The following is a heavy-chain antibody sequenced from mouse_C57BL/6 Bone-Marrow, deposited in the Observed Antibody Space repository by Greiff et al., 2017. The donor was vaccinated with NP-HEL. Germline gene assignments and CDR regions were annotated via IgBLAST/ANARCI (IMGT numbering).Heavy chain of an antibody. CDR2: IYIGSGYT. CDR1: GYTFTSYG. CDR3: ARRDLSGYGDY. D-gene: IGHD3-2*02. V-gene: IGHV1-58*01. J-gene: IGHJ2*01. Sequence: VQLQQSGAELVRPGSSVKMSCKTSGYTFTSYGINWVKQRPGQGLEWIGYIYIGSGYTEYNEKFKGKATLTSDTSSSTAYMQLSSLTSEDSAIYFCARRDLSGYGDYWGQGTTLTVSS.